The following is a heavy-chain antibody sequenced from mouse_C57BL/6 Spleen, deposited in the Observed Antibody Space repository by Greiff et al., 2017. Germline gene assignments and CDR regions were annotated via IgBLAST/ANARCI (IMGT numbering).Heavy chain of an antibody. J-gene: IGHJ4*01. Sequence: QVQLQQSGAELVRPGTSVKVSCKASGYAFTNYLIEGVKQRPGQGLEWIGVINPGSGGTTDNEKFKGKATLTADKYSSTAYMQISSRTSKASAVYFCARVGTVVANAMDYWGQGTSVTVSS. D-gene: IGHD1-1*01. CDR3: ARVGTVVANAMDY. CDR2: INPGSGGT. CDR1: GYAFTNYL. V-gene: IGHV1-54*01.